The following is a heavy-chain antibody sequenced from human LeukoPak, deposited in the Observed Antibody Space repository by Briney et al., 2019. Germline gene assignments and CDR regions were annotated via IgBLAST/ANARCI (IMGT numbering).Heavy chain of an antibody. D-gene: IGHD6-6*01. Sequence: GGSLRLSCAASGFTFTNYAMTWVRQAPGKGLEWVSTISATSGTYYADAVAGRFTISRDNSKNTLYLQMNSLRAEDTAVYYCAKDPHPYSTSSDYWGQGALVTVSS. CDR2: ISATSGT. CDR1: GFTFTNYA. V-gene: IGHV3-23*01. CDR3: AKDPHPYSTSSDY. J-gene: IGHJ4*02.